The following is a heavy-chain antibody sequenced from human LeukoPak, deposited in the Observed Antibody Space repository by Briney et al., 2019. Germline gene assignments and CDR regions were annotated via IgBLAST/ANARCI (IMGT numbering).Heavy chain of an antibody. CDR1: GGSISTSNYY. CDR2: IYYSGST. Sequence: SETLSLTCTVSGGSISTSNYYWGWIRQPPGKGLEWIGYIYYSGSTNYNPSLKSRVTISVDTSKNQFSLKLSSVTAADTAVYYCARATLLWFGELLPGAFDIWGQGTMVTVSS. CDR3: ARATLLWFGELLPGAFDI. J-gene: IGHJ3*02. V-gene: IGHV4-61*05. D-gene: IGHD3-10*01.